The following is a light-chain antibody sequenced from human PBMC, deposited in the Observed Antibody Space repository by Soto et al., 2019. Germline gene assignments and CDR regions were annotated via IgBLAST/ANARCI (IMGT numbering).Light chain of an antibody. CDR1: QSVSSSY. CDR3: HQYGSSRWT. J-gene: IGKJ1*01. Sequence: EIVLTQSPGTLSLSPGERATLSCRASQSVSSSYLAWYQQNRGQAPRLLIYGASSRAPGIPDRFGGSGSGTDFTLTISRLEPEDFAVYYCHQYGSSRWTFGQGTQVEIK. V-gene: IGKV3-20*01. CDR2: GAS.